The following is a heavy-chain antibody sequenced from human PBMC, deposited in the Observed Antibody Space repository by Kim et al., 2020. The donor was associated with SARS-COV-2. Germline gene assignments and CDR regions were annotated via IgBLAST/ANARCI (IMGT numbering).Heavy chain of an antibody. D-gene: IGHD2-2*01. J-gene: IGHJ4*02. CDR3: AKVRSGVPAASGPVDY. V-gene: IGHV3-23*01. Sequence: VKGRFTISRDKSKNTLYLQMNSLRAEDTAVYYCAKVRSGVPAASGPVDYWGQGTLVTVSS.